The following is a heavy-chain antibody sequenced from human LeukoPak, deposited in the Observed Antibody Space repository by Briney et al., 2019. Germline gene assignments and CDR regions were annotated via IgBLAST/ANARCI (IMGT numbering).Heavy chain of an antibody. V-gene: IGHV1-8*01. CDR3: ARGGTSPTYYYYMDV. Sequence: ASVKVSCKASGYTFTSCDINWVRQATGQGLEWMGWMNPNSGNTGYAQKFQGRVTMTRNTSISTAYMELSSLRSEDTAVYYCARGGTSPTYYYYMDVWGKGTTVTVSS. CDR2: MNPNSGNT. D-gene: IGHD2-2*01. CDR1: GYTFTSCD. J-gene: IGHJ6*03.